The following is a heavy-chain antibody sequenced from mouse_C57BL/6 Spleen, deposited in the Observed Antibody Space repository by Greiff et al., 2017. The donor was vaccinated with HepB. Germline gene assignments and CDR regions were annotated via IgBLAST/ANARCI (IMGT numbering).Heavy chain of an antibody. CDR1: GYTFTSYD. J-gene: IGHJ4*01. D-gene: IGHD2-3*01. CDR3: ADGSDYYAMDY. V-gene: IGHV1-85*01. CDR2: IYPRDGST. Sequence: VKLMESGPELVKPGASVKLSCKASGYTFTSYDINWVKQRPGQGLEWIGWIYPRDGSTKYNEKFKGKATLTVDTSSSTAYMELHSLTSEDSAVYFCADGSDYYAMDYWGQGTSVTVSS.